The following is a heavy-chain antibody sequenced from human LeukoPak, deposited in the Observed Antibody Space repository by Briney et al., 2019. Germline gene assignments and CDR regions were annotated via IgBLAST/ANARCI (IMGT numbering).Heavy chain of an antibody. Sequence: SETLSLTCAVYGGSFSGYYWSWIRQPPGKGLERIGEINHSGSTNYNPSLKSRVTISVDTSKNQFSLKLSSVTAADTAVYYCARAAVAGTIGFDPWGQGTLVTVSS. CDR1: GGSFSGYY. D-gene: IGHD6-19*01. V-gene: IGHV4-34*01. CDR2: INHSGST. CDR3: ARAAVAGTIGFDP. J-gene: IGHJ5*02.